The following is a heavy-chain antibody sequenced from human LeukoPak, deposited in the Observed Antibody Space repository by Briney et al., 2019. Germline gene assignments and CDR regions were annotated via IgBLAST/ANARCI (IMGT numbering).Heavy chain of an antibody. CDR2: IYHSGST. Sequence: SETLSLTCAVSGGSISSSNWWSWVRQPPGKGLEWIGEIYHSGSTNYNPSLKSRVTISVDKSKNQFSLKLSSVTAADTAVYYCASLQPPLRVAAAGTYYFDYWGQGTLVTVSS. CDR3: ASLQPPLRVAAAGTYYFDY. J-gene: IGHJ4*02. V-gene: IGHV4-4*02. D-gene: IGHD6-13*01. CDR1: GGSISSSNW.